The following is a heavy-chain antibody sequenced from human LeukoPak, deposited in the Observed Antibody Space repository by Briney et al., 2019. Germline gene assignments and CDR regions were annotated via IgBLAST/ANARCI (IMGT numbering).Heavy chain of an antibody. V-gene: IGHV4-59*13. D-gene: IGHD1-14*01. CDR3: AGYDHTNYLAY. CDR2: ISSGGIF. CDR1: GGSFGNNH. J-gene: IGHJ4*02. Sequence: SETLSLTCTVSGGSFGNNHWNWIRQSPQRGLEWIGYISSGGIFAYTPALRCRVTMSLDASKNLLSLNLRSVTAADTAVYYCAGYDHTNYLAYWGQGALVTVSS.